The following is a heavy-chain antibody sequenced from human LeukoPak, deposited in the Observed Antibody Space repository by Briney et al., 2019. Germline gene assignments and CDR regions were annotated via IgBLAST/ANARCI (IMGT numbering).Heavy chain of an antibody. D-gene: IGHD2-2*01. CDR1: GGSLSGSY. Sequence: SETLSLTCSVSGGSLSGSYWSWIRQSAGERPEYIGRINFSGTTNYNPSLRSRVTLSMNTSKNQVSLDLSAVTAADTAVYYCAKLLLPASKGAFIIWGLGTLVTVSS. V-gene: IGHV4-4*07. J-gene: IGHJ3*02. CDR3: AKLLLPASKGAFII. CDR2: INFSGTT.